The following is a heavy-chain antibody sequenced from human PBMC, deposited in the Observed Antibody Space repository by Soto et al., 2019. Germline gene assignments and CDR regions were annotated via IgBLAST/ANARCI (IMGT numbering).Heavy chain of an antibody. Sequence: QVQLVESGGGVVQPGRSLRLSCAASGFTFSSYAMHWVRQAPGKGLEWVAVISYDGSNKYYADSVKGRFTISRDNSKNTLYLQMNSLRAEDTAVYYCARDLYGDYPFDYWGQGTLVTVSS. D-gene: IGHD4-17*01. CDR2: ISYDGSNK. CDR1: GFTFSSYA. V-gene: IGHV3-30-3*01. CDR3: ARDLYGDYPFDY. J-gene: IGHJ4*02.